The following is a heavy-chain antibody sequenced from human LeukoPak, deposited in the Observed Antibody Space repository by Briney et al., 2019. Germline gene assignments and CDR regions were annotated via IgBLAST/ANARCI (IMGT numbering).Heavy chain of an antibody. CDR3: ARVPTGSSLHY. J-gene: IGHJ4*02. CDR1: GFTFSSYG. Sequence: PGRALRLSCAASGFTFSSYGMHWVRQAPGKGLGWVSSINSDGSSTRYADSVKGRFTISRDNAKNTLYLQMNSLRAEDTAVYYCARVPTGSSLHYWGQGTLVTVSS. V-gene: IGHV3-74*01. CDR2: INSDGSST. D-gene: IGHD6-6*01.